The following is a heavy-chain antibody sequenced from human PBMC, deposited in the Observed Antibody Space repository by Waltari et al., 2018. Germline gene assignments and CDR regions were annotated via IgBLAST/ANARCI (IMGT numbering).Heavy chain of an antibody. CDR3: ARLEDCTGPGGNCYSGDVFALDV. CDR2: INHAPNR. Sequence: QVHLQQWSAGALQPLDTLSLTCAVFGGPLRGHYWRWIRQPPGKGLEWIGEINHAPNRNYNPTLKSRVTMSVDTSKNQFSLKLSSVTAADTGIYYCARLEDCTGPGGNCYSGDVFALDVWGQGTMVTVSS. CDR1: GGPLRGHY. D-gene: IGHD2-8*02. J-gene: IGHJ6*02. V-gene: IGHV4-34*01.